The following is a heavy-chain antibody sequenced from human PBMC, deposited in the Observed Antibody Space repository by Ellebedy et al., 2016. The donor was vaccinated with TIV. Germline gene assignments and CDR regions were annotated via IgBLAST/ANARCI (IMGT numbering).Heavy chain of an antibody. V-gene: IGHV3-53*01. CDR3: ARDAGKTGFG. CDR1: GFTVSSNY. J-gene: IGHJ4*02. Sequence: GESLKISXAASGFTVSSNYMSWVRQAPGKGLEWVSVIYSGGSTYYADSVKGRFTISRDNSKNTLYLQMNSLRAEDTAVYYCARDAGKTGFGWGQGTLVTVSS. CDR2: IYSGGST. D-gene: IGHD3-10*01.